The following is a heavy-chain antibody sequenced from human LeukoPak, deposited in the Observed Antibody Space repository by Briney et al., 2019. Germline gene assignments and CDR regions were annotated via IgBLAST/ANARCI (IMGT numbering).Heavy chain of an antibody. D-gene: IGHD2-15*01. J-gene: IGHJ4*02. CDR3: ARDYRDCSGGSCYSGYFDY. CDR2: IYYIGTT. CDR1: GGSISSSSYY. Sequence: SETLSLTCTVSGGSISSSSYYWAWIRQPPGKGLEWIGTIYYIGTTYNNLSLKSRLTISIDTSNNQFSLKLSSVTAADTAVYYCARDYRDCSGGSCYSGYFDYWGQGTLVTVSS. V-gene: IGHV4-39*07.